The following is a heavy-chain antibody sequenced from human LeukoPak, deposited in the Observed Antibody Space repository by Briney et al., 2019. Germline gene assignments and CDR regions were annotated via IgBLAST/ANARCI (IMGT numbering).Heavy chain of an antibody. Sequence: GGSLRLSCAASGFTFSSYAMSWVRQAPGKGLEWVSAISGSGGRTYYADSVKGRFTISRDNSKNTLYLQMNSLRAEDTAVYYCAKLEGAAAGPDYFDYWGQGTLVTVSS. CDR1: GFTFSSYA. D-gene: IGHD6-13*01. V-gene: IGHV3-23*01. CDR3: AKLEGAAAGPDYFDY. CDR2: ISGSGGRT. J-gene: IGHJ4*02.